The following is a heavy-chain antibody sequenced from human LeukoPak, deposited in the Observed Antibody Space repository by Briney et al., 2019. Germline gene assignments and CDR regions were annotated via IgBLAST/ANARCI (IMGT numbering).Heavy chain of an antibody. CDR2: INHSGST. CDR1: GGSFSGYY. CDR3: ARESWDIEGYHWFDP. Sequence: SETLSLTCAVYGGSFSGYYWSWIRQPPGKGLEWIGEINHSGSTNYNPSLKSRVTTSVDTSKNQFSLKLSSVTAADTAVYYCARESWDIEGYHWFDPWGQGTLVTVSS. V-gene: IGHV4-34*01. J-gene: IGHJ5*02. D-gene: IGHD2-15*01.